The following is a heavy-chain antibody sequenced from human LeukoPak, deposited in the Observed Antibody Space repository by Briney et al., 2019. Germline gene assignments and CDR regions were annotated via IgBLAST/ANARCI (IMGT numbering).Heavy chain of an antibody. D-gene: IGHD6-19*01. CDR3: TTSGPLAVARSRPLKKIFDY. Sequence: GGCLRLSCAASAFTFSNAWRSWVRQAPGKGLEWVGRIKSKTDGGTTDYAAPVKGRFTIPRDDSKNTLYLQMNSLKTEDTAVYYCTTSGPLAVARSRPLKKIFDYWGQGTLVTVSS. V-gene: IGHV3-15*01. J-gene: IGHJ4*02. CDR2: IKSKTDGGTT. CDR1: AFTFSNAW.